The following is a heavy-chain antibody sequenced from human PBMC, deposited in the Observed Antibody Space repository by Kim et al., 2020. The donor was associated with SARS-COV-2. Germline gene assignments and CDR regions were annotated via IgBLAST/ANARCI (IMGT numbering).Heavy chain of an antibody. J-gene: IGHJ4*02. V-gene: IGHV3-7*01. CDR1: GFTFSNYW. D-gene: IGHD3-3*01. Sequence: GGSLRLSCAASGFTFSNYWMSWVRQAPGKGLGWVANIKQDGSEKYYMDSVKGRFTISRDNAKNSLYLQMNSLRAEDTAGYYCVWCYDFWSGTSLWGQGTL. CDR3: VWCYDFWSGTSL. CDR2: IKQDGSEK.